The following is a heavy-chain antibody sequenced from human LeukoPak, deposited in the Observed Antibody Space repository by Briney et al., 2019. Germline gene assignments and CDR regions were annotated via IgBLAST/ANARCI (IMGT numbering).Heavy chain of an antibody. CDR3: AKVGGLMPHFDY. CDR1: GFPFGSYV. CDR2: INHNAEMI. J-gene: IGHJ4*02. D-gene: IGHD3-16*01. V-gene: IGHV3-23*01. Sequence: GGSLRLSCEGSGFPFGSYVMSWVRQAPGKGLEWIAYINHNAEMIFYPDFVKGRFTISRDNSKNTLYLQMNSLRAEDTAVYYCAKVGGLMPHFDYWGQGTLVTVSS.